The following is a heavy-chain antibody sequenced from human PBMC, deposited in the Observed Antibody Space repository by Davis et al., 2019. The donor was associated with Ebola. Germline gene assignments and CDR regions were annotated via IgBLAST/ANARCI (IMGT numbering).Heavy chain of an antibody. CDR3: AREGATVTTKSPTYYYGMDV. J-gene: IGHJ6*02. D-gene: IGHD4-17*01. CDR1: GGTFSSYA. Sequence: AASVKVSCRASGGTFSSYAISWVRQAPGQGLEWMGGIIPIFGTANYAQKLQGRVTITADESTSTAYMELSSLRSEDTAVYYCAREGATVTTKSPTYYYGMDVWGQGTTVTVSS. V-gene: IGHV1-69*13. CDR2: IIPIFGTA.